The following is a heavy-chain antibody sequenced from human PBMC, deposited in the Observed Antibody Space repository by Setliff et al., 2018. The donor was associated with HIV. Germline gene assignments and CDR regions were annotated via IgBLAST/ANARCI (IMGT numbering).Heavy chain of an antibody. CDR3: ARGAEDLAINPPSFDYYFDY. CDR2: INPNSGYT. CDR1: GYTFTGYY. V-gene: IGHV1-2*06. Sequence: GASVKVSCKASGYTFTGYYMHWVRQAPGQGLEWMGRINPNSGYTDYRQKFQGRVTMTMDTSISTVYMELRSLRSDDTALYFCARGAEDLAINPPSFDYYFDYWGQGTPVTVSS. J-gene: IGHJ4*02. D-gene: IGHD3-9*01.